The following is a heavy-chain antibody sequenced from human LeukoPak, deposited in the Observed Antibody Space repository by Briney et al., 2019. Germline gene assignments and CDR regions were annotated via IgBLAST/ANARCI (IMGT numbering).Heavy chain of an antibody. D-gene: IGHD5-18*01. CDR3: ARDATYSYGNWYFDL. CDR2: INPSGGSA. Sequence: ASVKVSCKASGYTFTTYYMHWVRQAPGQGLEWMGVINPSGGSATYAQRFQGRIAMTRDTSASTVYVELSSLRSEDTAVYYCARDATYSYGNWYFDLWGRGTLVTVSS. J-gene: IGHJ2*01. V-gene: IGHV1-46*01. CDR1: GYTFTTYY.